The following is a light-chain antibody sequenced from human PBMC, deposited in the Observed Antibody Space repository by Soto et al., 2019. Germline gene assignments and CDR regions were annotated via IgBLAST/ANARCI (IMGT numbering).Light chain of an antibody. CDR2: DAS. V-gene: IGKV3-15*01. CDR1: ESVGST. CDR3: QHYKTWPLS. Sequence: EVVLTQSPATLSLSPGERATLSCRASESVGSTLAWYQQAPGQAPRLLIYDASTRATGIPARFSGDGSGTEFTLTISSLQSDDIAVYYCQHYKTWPLSFGGGTKVDIK. J-gene: IGKJ4*01.